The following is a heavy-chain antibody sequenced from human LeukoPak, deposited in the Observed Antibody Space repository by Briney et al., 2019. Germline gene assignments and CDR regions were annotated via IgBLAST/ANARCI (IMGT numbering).Heavy chain of an antibody. J-gene: IGHJ2*01. CDR1: KFTFSNYG. CDR3: ARDPYYYDSSGYDWYFDL. V-gene: IGHV3-30*03. D-gene: IGHD3-22*01. Sequence: GGSLRLSCTASKFTFSNYGMHWVRQAPGKGLEWVAVISYDGSNKYYADSVKGRFTISRDNSKNTLYLQMNSLRAEDTAVYYCARDPYYYDSSGYDWYFDLWGRGTLVTVSS. CDR2: ISYDGSNK.